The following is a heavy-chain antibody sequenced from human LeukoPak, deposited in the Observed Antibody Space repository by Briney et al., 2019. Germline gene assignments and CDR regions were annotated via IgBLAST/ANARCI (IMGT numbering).Heavy chain of an antibody. CDR3: AKPVTVSSPFDY. D-gene: IGHD3-10*01. V-gene: IGHV3-23*01. CDR2: INNNGGST. Sequence: GGSLRLSCAAPGFTFSSYAMSWVRQAPGKGLEWVSTINNNGGSTSYADSVKGRFTISRDSSKNTLYLQMNSLRAEDTAVYYCAKPVTVSSPFDYWGQGTLVSVSS. CDR1: GFTFSSYA. J-gene: IGHJ4*02.